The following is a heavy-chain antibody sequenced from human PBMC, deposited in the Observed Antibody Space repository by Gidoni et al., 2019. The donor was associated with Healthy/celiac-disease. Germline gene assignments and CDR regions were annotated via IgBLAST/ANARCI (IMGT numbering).Heavy chain of an antibody. V-gene: IGHV3-9*01. D-gene: IGHD3-22*01. CDR3: AKAAGPIVVGYYFDY. Sequence: EVQLVESGGGLVQPGRSLRLSCAASGFHFDDYAMHWVRQAPGKGLEWVSGISWNSGSIGYADSVKGRFTISRDNAKNSLYLQMNSLRAEDTALYYCAKAAGPIVVGYYFDYWGQGTLVTVSS. CDR1: GFHFDDYA. J-gene: IGHJ4*02. CDR2: ISWNSGSI.